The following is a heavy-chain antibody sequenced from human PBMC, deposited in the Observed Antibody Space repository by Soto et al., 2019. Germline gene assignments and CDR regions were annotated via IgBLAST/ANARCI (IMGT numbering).Heavy chain of an antibody. CDR3: ARHTFRGLAAADY. D-gene: IGHD6-13*01. V-gene: IGHV4-39*01. CDR2: IYYSGST. CDR1: GGSISSSSYY. Sequence: SETLSLTCTVSGGSISSSSYYWGWIRQPPGKGLEWIGSIYYSGSTYYNPSLKSRVTISVDTSKNQFSLKLSSVTAADTAVYYCARHTFRGLAAADYWGQGTLVTVSS. J-gene: IGHJ4*02.